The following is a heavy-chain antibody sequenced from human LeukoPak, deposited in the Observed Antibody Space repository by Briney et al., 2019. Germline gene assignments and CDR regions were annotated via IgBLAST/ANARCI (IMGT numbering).Heavy chain of an antibody. Sequence: PSQTLSLTCTVSGGSISSGDYYWSWIRQPLGRGLEWIGYIYYSGSTYYNPSLKSRVTISVDTSKNQFSLKLSSVTAADTAVYYCARESSSGWFDYWGQGTLVTVSS. D-gene: IGHD6-19*01. CDR3: ARESSSGWFDY. CDR1: GGSISSGDYY. J-gene: IGHJ4*02. CDR2: IYYSGST. V-gene: IGHV4-30-4*01.